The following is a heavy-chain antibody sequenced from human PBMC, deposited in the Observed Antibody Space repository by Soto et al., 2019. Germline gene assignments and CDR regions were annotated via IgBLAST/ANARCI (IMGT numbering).Heavy chain of an antibody. CDR3: ARYMYYDSSGGFDY. Sequence: QLQLQESGPGLVKPSETLSLTCTVSGGSISSSSYYCVWIRQPPGKGLEWIGSIYYSGRTYYNPSLKSRVTISVDTSKNQFSLKLSSVTAADTAVYYCARYMYYDSSGGFDYWGQGTLVTVSS. V-gene: IGHV4-39*01. CDR2: IYYSGRT. D-gene: IGHD3-22*01. CDR1: GGSISSSSYY. J-gene: IGHJ4*02.